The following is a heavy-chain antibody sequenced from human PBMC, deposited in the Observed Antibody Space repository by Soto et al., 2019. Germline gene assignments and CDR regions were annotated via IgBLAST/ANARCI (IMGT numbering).Heavy chain of an antibody. D-gene: IGHD6-19*01. CDR2: INYSGST. CDR1: GGSFANYY. CDR3: ARVGGYTSGWYLDYFDY. J-gene: IGHJ4*02. Sequence: SETLSLTSAVYGGSFANYYWNWIRQPPGKGLEWIGEINYSGSTDYNPSLESRVTISVDTSKNQFSLNLSSVTAADTAIYYCARVGGYTSGWYLDYFDYWGQGTVVTVSS. V-gene: IGHV4-34*01.